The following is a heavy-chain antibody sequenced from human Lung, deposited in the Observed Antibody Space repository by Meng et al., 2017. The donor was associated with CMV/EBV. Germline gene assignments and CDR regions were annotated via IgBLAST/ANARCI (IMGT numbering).Heavy chain of an antibody. J-gene: IGHJ4*02. V-gene: IGHV3-30-3*01. CDR3: AKAHEILGSCSLTSCYWGADY. CDR2: MSYDGGNK. CDR1: GFTFSSFA. D-gene: IGHD2-2*01. Sequence: GGSLRLSCAASGFTFSSFAMHWVRQAPGKGLEWVAVMSYDGGNKYYADSVMGRFTISRDNSKSTLYLQMNSLRVEDTAVYYCAKAHEILGSCSLTSCYWGADYWGQGTLVTVSS.